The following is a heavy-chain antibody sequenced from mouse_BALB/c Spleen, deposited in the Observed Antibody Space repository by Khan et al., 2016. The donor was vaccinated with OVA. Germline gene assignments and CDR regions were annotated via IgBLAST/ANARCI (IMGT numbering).Heavy chain of an antibody. CDR2: INTYTGEP. J-gene: IGHJ1*01. CDR3: ARGASYWYFDV. CDR1: GYTFTNYG. V-gene: IGHV9-1*02. Sequence: QVQLQQSGPELKKPGETVKISCKASGYTFTNYGMNWVKQAPGKGLKWMGWINTYTGEPTYADDFKGRFAFSLETSASTAYLQINNLKNEDMATYFCARGASYWYFDVWGAGTTVIVSS.